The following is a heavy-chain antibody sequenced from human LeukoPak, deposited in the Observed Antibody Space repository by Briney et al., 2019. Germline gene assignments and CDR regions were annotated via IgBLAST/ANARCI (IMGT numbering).Heavy chain of an antibody. J-gene: IGHJ1*01. CDR2: IYTSGST. D-gene: IGHD6-19*01. CDR3: ARLGVAVAGTSAEYFQH. Sequence: PSETLSLTCTVSGGSISSGGYYWSWIRQHPGKGLEWIGRIYTSGSTNYNPSLKSRVTISVDTSKNQFSLKLSSVTAADTAVYYCARLGVAVAGTSAEYFQHWGQGTLVTVSS. V-gene: IGHV4-61*02. CDR1: GGSISSGGYY.